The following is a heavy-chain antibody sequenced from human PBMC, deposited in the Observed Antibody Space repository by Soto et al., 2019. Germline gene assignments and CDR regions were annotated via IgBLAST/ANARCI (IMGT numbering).Heavy chain of an antibody. CDR3: ARSDYCGGDCYGAFDI. J-gene: IGHJ3*02. CDR2: ISYDGSNK. Sequence: PGGSVRLSCAASGFTFSSYAMHWVRQAPGKGLEWVAVISYDGSNKYYADSVKGRFTISRDNSKNTLYLQMNSLRAEDTAVYYCARSDYCGGDCYGAFDIWGQGTIVTVSS. CDR1: GFTFSSYA. V-gene: IGHV3-30-3*01. D-gene: IGHD2-21*02.